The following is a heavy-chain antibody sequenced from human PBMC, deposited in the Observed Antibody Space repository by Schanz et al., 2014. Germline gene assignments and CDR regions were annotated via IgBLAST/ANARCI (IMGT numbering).Heavy chain of an antibody. V-gene: IGHV3-30-3*01. D-gene: IGHD2-21*01. CDR1: GFTFSNYA. CDR3: ARDRLECGAECYSVEVFEI. Sequence: VQLVESGGGLVQPGGSLKLSCAASGFTFSNYAMHWVRQAPGKGLEWVAFISYDGSNKYYADSVKGRFTISRDNSKNTLYLQMNSLRAEDTAVYYSARDRLECGAECYSVEVFEIWGQGTLVIVSS. CDR2: ISYDGSNK. J-gene: IGHJ4*02.